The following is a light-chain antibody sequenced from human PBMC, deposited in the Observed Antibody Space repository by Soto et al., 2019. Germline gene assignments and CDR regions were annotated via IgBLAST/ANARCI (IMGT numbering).Light chain of an antibody. J-gene: IGKJ4*01. CDR2: GAS. V-gene: IGKV1-39*01. Sequence: DIQMTQSPSSLSASVGETVIISCRASETITRYLNWYQSKPGKAPRLLISGASSLQSGVPSRFSGSYSGPDFTLTISSLQPEDFATYYCQQSYSNPITFGGGTKVDIK. CDR3: QQSYSNPIT. CDR1: ETITRY.